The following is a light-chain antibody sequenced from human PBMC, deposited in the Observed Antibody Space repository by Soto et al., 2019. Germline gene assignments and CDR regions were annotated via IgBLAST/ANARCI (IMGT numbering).Light chain of an antibody. V-gene: IGLV2-14*01. CDR3: SSFTSTSTVI. CDR2: EVI. J-gene: IGLJ2*01. CDR1: SSDIGGHNY. Sequence: SVLTQPASVSGSLGQSITISCTGTSSDIGGHNYVSWYQLHPGKAPKVLIFEVIKRPSGFSTRFSGSKSGNMASLTISGLRPEDEGDYYCSSFTSTSTVILGGGTKLTVL.